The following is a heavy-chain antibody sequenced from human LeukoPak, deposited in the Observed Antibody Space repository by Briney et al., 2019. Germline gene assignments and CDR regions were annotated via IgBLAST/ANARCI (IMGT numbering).Heavy chain of an antibody. CDR3: TRGQEVYYYGSETPGFFDY. Sequence: ASVKVSCKASGYTFTSYAITWVRQPPGQGLEWMGWISVYNGDTKDAQKFQDRVTMTTDTSTSTAYMELRSLRSDDTAVYYCTRGQEVYYYGSETPGFFDYWGQGTLVTVSS. CDR1: GYTFTSYA. CDR2: ISVYNGDT. D-gene: IGHD3-10*01. V-gene: IGHV1-18*01. J-gene: IGHJ4*02.